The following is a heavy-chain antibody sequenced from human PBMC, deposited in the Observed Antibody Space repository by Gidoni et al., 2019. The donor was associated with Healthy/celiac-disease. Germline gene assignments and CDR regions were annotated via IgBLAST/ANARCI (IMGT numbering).Heavy chain of an antibody. CDR2: LDHSVST. D-gene: IGHD6-6*01. Sequence: QLQQQESGSGLVKPSQTLSLTCAGSGGSISRGGSSWSWIRQPPGKGLEWIGSLDHSVSTYFSPSLKSRVPLSVDRSKNQFSLKLSSVTAADPAVYYFARDSSHPPYYYGMDVWGQGTTVTVSS. V-gene: IGHV4-30-2*01. CDR3: ARDSSHPPYYYGMDV. CDR1: GGSISRGGSS. J-gene: IGHJ6*02.